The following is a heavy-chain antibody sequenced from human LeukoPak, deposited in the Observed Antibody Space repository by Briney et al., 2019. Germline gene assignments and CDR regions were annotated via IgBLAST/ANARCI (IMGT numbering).Heavy chain of an antibody. D-gene: IGHD3-3*01. CDR3: ARGTGYYDFWSGYLLYFDY. CDR2: MNPNSGNT. CDR1: GYTFTSYD. V-gene: IGHV1-8*01. J-gene: IGHJ4*02. Sequence: ASVKVSCKASGYTFTSYDINWVRQATGQGLEWMGWMNPNSGNTGYAQKFQGRVTMTRNTSISTAYMVLSSVRSEDTDVYYCARGTGYYDFWSGYLLYFDYWGQGTLVTVSS.